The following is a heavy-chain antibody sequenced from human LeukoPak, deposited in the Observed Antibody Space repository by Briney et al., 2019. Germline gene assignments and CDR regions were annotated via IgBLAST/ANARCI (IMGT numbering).Heavy chain of an antibody. J-gene: IGHJ4*02. D-gene: IGHD1-26*01. CDR1: GFTFSSYG. V-gene: IGHV3-21*01. CDR3: ARDSRELDFDY. Sequence: GRSLRLSCAASGFTFSSYGMNWVRQAPGKGLEWVSSISSSSSYIYYADSVKGRFTISRDNAKNSLYLQMNSLRAEDTAVYYCARDSRELDFDYWGQGTLVTVSS. CDR2: ISSSSSYI.